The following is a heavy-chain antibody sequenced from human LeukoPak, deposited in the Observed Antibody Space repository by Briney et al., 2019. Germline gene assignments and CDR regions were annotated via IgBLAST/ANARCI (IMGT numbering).Heavy chain of an antibody. CDR2: IYYRGST. J-gene: IGHJ3*02. D-gene: IGHD4-17*01. CDR3: ARTSNDYGDYTGAFDI. V-gene: IGHV4-61*08. Sequence: SETLSLTCTVSGGSISSGGYFWSWIRQPPGKGLDWIGYIYYRGSTNYNPSLKSRVTISVDMSKNQFSLKLSSVTAADTAVYYCARTSNDYGDYTGAFDIWGQGTMVTVSS. CDR1: GGSISSGGYF.